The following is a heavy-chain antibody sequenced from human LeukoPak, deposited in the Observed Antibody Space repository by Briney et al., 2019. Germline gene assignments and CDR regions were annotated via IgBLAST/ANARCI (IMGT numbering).Heavy chain of an antibody. Sequence: HPGRSLRLSCAASGFTFSSYDMPWVRQTTGKGLEWVSAIGTAGDTYYPGSVKGRFTISRENAKNSLYLQMNSLRAGDTAVYYCARVRGVGYYNMDVWGQGTTVTVSS. V-gene: IGHV3-13*01. D-gene: IGHD2-8*01. CDR3: ARVRGVGYYNMDV. CDR2: IGTAGDT. J-gene: IGHJ6*02. CDR1: GFTFSSYD.